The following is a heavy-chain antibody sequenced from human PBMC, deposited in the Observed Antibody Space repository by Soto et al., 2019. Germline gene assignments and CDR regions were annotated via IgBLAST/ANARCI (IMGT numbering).Heavy chain of an antibody. CDR3: ARLIGNSWLDS. J-gene: IGHJ5*01. V-gene: IGHV6-1*01. CDR1: VDTVSPNSPP. D-gene: IGHD2-8*01. CDR2: TYYRSKWDY. Sequence: SLTLSLICTISVDTVSPNSPPWAWIRQSPSRGLEWLGRTYYRSKWDYDYAASVKGRININPDTSNNQVSLHLDSVTPDDTAVYYCARLIGNSWLDSWGQGTLVTVSS.